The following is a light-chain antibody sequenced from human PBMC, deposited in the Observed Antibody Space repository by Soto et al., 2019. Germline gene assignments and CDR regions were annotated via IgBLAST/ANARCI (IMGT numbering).Light chain of an antibody. CDR3: MQGTHWPWT. CDR1: QSLVYSNGNAY. CDR2: QVS. J-gene: IGKJ1*01. Sequence: DAVLTQSPLSLPVTLGQPAAISCRSSQSLVYSNGNAYLIWFQQRPGQSPRRPIYQVSTRDAGVPDRFSGSGSGTYFTLTISRVEAEDVGLYYCMQGTHWPWTFGQGTKVEIK. V-gene: IGKV2-30*01.